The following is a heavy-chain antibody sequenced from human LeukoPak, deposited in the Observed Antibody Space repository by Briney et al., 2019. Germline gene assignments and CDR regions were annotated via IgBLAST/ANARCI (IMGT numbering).Heavy chain of an antibody. CDR1: GFIVSTNY. J-gene: IGHJ4*02. D-gene: IGHD2/OR15-2a*01. CDR3: ARQISAITTCVY. CDR2: IYANGVT. V-gene: IGHV3-66*04. Sequence: GGSLRLSCAASGFIVSTNYMSWVRQAPGKGLEWVSAIYANGVTYYADSVKGRFTTSRDNSKNTVYLQMNSLRADDTAVYYCARQISAITTCVYWGPGTQVTVSS.